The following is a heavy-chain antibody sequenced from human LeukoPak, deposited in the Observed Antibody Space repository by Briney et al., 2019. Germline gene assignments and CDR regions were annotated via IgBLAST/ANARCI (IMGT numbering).Heavy chain of an antibody. CDR3: ARHGSVRSPLGP. J-gene: IGHJ5*02. V-gene: IGHV4-4*09. Sequence: SETLSLTCTVSGGSISSYYWSWIRQPPGKGLEWIGYIYATESTNYNPSLKSRVTISVDTSKNQFSLNLRSVTAADTAVYYCARHGSVRSPLGPWGQGTLVTVSP. CDR2: IYATEST. CDR1: GGSISSYY. D-gene: IGHD3-10*01.